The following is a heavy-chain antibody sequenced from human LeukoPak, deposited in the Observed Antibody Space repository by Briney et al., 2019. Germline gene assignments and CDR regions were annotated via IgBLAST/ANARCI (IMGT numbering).Heavy chain of an antibody. J-gene: IGHJ5*02. V-gene: IGHV4-39*01. D-gene: IGHD2/OR15-2a*01. CDR3: ARHLPNSGLNWFAP. CDR2: IYYSGTT. Sequence: SETLSLTCTVSGGSISSSDYYWGWIRQPPGKGLEWIASIYYSGTTHYNPSHQSRVTMSVDTSKNQFSLKLNSVTAADTAVYYCARHLPNSGLNWFAPWGQGTLVTVSS. CDR1: GGSISSSDYY.